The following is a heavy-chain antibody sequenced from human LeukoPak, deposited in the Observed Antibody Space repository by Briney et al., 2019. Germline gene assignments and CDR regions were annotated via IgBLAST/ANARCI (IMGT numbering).Heavy chain of an antibody. V-gene: IGHV3-30*04. CDR3: ARDRDTAMVHDAFDI. Sequence: GGSLRLSCAASGFTFSSYAMHWVRQAPGKGLEWVAVISYDGSNKYYADSVKGRFTISRDNSKNTLYLQMNSLRAEDTAVFYCARDRDTAMVHDAFDIWGQGTMVTVSS. CDR2: ISYDGSNK. D-gene: IGHD5-18*01. CDR1: GFTFSSYA. J-gene: IGHJ3*02.